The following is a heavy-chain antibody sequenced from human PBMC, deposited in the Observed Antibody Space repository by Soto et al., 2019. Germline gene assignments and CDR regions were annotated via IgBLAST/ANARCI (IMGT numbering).Heavy chain of an antibody. V-gene: IGHV4-34*01. CDR2: IHHFGST. CDR1: GGSLSGYS. CDR3: AWGGAQALSGSGSHHFGYDMDY. J-gene: IGHJ6*01. D-gene: IGHD3-10*01. Sequence: ASETLSLTCVVDGGSLSGYSWSWIRQSPGKGLEWIGEIHHFGSTSHNPSLESRVTLGVDTSKRQFSLNLRSVTAAETAVYSCAWGGAQALSGSGSHHFGYDMDYWGQGATGTVAS.